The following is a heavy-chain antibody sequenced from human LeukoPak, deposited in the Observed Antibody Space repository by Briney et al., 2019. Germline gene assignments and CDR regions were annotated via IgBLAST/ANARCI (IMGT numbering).Heavy chain of an antibody. CDR3: ARDRPYSYSPSYWYFDL. D-gene: IGHD5-18*01. CDR2: ISAYNGNT. V-gene: IGHV1-18*01. J-gene: IGHJ2*01. Sequence: ASVKVSCKASGYTFTSYGISWVRQAPGQGLEWMGWISAYNGNTNYAQKLQGRVTMTTDTSTSTAYMELRSLRSDDTAVYYCARDRPYSYSPSYWYFDLWGRGTLVTVSS. CDR1: GYTFTSYG.